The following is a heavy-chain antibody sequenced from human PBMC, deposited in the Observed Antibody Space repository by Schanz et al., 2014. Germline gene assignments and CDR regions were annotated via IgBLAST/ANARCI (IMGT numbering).Heavy chain of an antibody. D-gene: IGHD1-26*01. Sequence: EVQLVESGGGLVKPGGSLRLSCAASRFTFSSYAMSWVRQAPGKGLEWVSAISDSGDLTYYADSVKGRFTISRDNAKYTLYLQMNSLRAEDTAVYYCVKDLQRELLRDDHYYGMDVWGQGTTVTVSS. CDR2: ISDSGDLT. CDR3: VKDLQRELLRDDHYYGMDV. CDR1: RFTFSSYA. V-gene: IGHV3-23*04. J-gene: IGHJ6*02.